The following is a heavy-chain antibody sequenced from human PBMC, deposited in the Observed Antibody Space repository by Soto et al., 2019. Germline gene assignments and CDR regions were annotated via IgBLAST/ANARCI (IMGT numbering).Heavy chain of an antibody. J-gene: IGHJ4*02. V-gene: IGHV4-59*01. CDR1: VGSIISCY. D-gene: IGHD2-15*01. CDR3: AGLRGYAGSPIDY. Sequence: PSETLSLTCTVSVGSIISCYWSWIRQPPGKGLEWIGYISYSGNTNYNPSLKSRVTMSVDTPKNQFSLRLSSVTTADTAVYYCAGLRGYAGSPIDYWGQGTLVTVSS. CDR2: ISYSGNT.